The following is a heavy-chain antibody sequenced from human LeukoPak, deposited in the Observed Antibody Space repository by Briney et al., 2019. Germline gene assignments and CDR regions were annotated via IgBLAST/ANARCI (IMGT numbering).Heavy chain of an antibody. V-gene: IGHV3-74*01. J-gene: IGHJ5*02. CDR2: IDRDGSEI. CDR3: ARHIRAAAFDP. CDR1: GFTISDHF. Sequence: PAGSLRLSCAASGFTISDHFMHWVRQGPGKGLMWVSRIDRDGSEINYADSVKGRFTISRGNAKNTLYLQMNSLRDEDTAVYYCARHIRAAAFDPWGQGTLVTVSS. D-gene: IGHD6-13*01.